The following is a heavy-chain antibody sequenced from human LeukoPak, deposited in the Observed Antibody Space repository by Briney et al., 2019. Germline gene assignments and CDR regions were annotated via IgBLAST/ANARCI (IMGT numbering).Heavy chain of an antibody. V-gene: IGHV3-49*03. CDR2: IISKVYGGST. CDR3: SRIDNDFFDY. Sequence: GGSLRLSCTASGFTFGDFAMSWIRQAPGRGREWVSFIISKVYGGSTEYAASGKGRFTIARDDSKSIVYLKMDSLKSEDTAVYYCSRIDNDFFDYWGQGILVTVSS. D-gene: IGHD3-3*01. J-gene: IGHJ4*02. CDR1: GFTFGDFA.